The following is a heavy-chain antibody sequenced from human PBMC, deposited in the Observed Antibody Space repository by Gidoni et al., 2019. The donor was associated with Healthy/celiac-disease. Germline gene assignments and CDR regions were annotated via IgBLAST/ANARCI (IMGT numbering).Heavy chain of an antibody. CDR3: ARGKRAARSFTHYYYYMDV. V-gene: IGHV4-34*01. Sequence: QVQLQQRGAGLVKPAETLSLTCAVDGGSFSGHYWSWIREHPGKGLEWIGEINHSGSTNYNASLKGRVTISVETSKNQFSRKLRSVTAADTAVYYCARGKRAARSFTHYYYYMDVWGKGTTVTVSS. CDR1: GGSFSGHY. D-gene: IGHD6-6*01. CDR2: INHSGST. J-gene: IGHJ6*03.